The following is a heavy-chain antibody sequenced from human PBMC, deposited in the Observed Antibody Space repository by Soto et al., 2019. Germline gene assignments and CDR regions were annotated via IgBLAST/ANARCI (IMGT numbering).Heavy chain of an antibody. V-gene: IGHV4-31*03. CDR1: GGSISTGGYY. CDR3: ARGLSVTLFDN. CDR2: IYYSGST. Sequence: QVQLQESGPGLVKPSQTLSLTCTVSGGSISTGGYYWTWIRQHPGKGLEWIGYIYYSGSTYYNPSLKSRVTISVDTSKNQCSRKLSSVTAADTAVYYCARGLSVTLFDNWGQGTLVTVSS. J-gene: IGHJ4*02. D-gene: IGHD4-17*01.